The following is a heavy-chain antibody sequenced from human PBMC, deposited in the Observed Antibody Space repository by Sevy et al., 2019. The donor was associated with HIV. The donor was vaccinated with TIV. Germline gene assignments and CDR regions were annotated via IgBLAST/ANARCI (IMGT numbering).Heavy chain of an antibody. J-gene: IGHJ4*02. D-gene: IGHD3-9*01. Sequence: GGSLRLSCAASGFTFSSYAMHWVRQAPGKGLEWVAVISHDGSNKYYADSVKGRFTISRDNSKNTLYLQMNSLRAEDTAVYYCARSSLVAPDNFDYWGQGTLVTVSS. CDR3: ARSSLVAPDNFDY. V-gene: IGHV3-30-3*01. CDR2: ISHDGSNK. CDR1: GFTFSSYA.